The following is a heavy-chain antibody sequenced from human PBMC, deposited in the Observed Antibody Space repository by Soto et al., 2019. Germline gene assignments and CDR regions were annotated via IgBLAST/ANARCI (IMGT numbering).Heavy chain of an antibody. CDR2: IIPIFGTA. D-gene: IGHD3-22*01. Sequence: ASVKVSCKASGGTFSSYAISWVRQAPGQGLEWMGGIIPIFGTANYAQKFQGRVTITADESTSTAYMELSSLRSEDTAVYYCARTTYYYDSSGYLGAFDIWGQGTMVTVSS. CDR1: GGTFSSYA. V-gene: IGHV1-69*13. J-gene: IGHJ3*02. CDR3: ARTTYYYDSSGYLGAFDI.